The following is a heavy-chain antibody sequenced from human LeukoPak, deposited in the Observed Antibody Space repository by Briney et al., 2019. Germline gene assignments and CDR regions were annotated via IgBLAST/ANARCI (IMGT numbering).Heavy chain of an antibody. J-gene: IGHJ4*02. CDR3: ARGLSPRGYSYGYSPMYYFDY. V-gene: IGHV4-34*01. D-gene: IGHD5-18*01. CDR2: INHSGST. CDR1: GGSFSGYY. Sequence: SETLSLTCAVYGGSFSGYYWSWIRQPPGKGLEWIGEINHSGSTNYNPSLKSRVTISVDTSKNQFSLKLSSVTAADTAVYYCARGLSPRGYSYGYSPMYYFDYSGQGTLVTVSS.